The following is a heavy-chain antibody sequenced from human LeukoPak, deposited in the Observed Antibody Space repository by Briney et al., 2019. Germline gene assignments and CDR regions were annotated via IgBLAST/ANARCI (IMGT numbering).Heavy chain of an antibody. J-gene: IGHJ2*01. CDR2: LVPIHRIA. Sequence: ASVKVSCKASGVTFGRLDMSWIRQAPGRGLEWMGRLVPIHRIANYAPRFQDRFTITADESTTTVYMELRSLASEDTAIYFCANVMHGRGVDLWGPGTLVTVSS. CDR3: ANVMHGRGVDL. CDR1: GVTFGRLD. D-gene: IGHD3-10*02. V-gene: IGHV1-69*04.